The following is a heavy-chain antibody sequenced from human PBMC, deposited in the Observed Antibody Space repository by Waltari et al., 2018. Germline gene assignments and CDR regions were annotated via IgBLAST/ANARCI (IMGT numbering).Heavy chain of an antibody. V-gene: IGHV4-34*01. Sequence: QVQLQQWGAGLLKPSETLSLTCAVYGGSFSGYYWSWIRQPPGKGLEWIGEINHSGRTNYNPSLKSRGTISVDTSKNQFSLKLSSVTAADTAVYYCARPLVAVAGWDAFDIWGRGTMVTVSS. D-gene: IGHD6-19*01. J-gene: IGHJ3*02. CDR3: ARPLVAVAGWDAFDI. CDR2: INHSGRT. CDR1: GGSFSGYY.